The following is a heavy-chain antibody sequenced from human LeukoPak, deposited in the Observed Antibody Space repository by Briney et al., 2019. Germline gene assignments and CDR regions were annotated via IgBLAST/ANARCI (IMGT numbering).Heavy chain of an antibody. D-gene: IGHD3-10*01. V-gene: IGHV3-48*01. Sequence: PGGSLRLSCAASGFTFSSYSMNWVRQAPGKGLEWVSYISSSSSTIYYADSVKGRFTISRDNSKSTLSLQMNSLRAEDTAIYYCAKVTYGSGTYGAFDSWGQGTLVTVSS. CDR3: AKVTYGSGTYGAFDS. CDR1: GFTFSSYS. J-gene: IGHJ4*02. CDR2: ISSSSSTI.